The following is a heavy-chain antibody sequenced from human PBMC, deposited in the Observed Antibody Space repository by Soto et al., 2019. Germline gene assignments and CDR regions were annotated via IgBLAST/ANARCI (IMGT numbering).Heavy chain of an antibody. D-gene: IGHD5-12*01. V-gene: IGHV4-34*01. Sequence: PSETLSLTCAVYGGSFSGYYWSWIRQPPGKGLEWIGEINHSGSTNYNPSLKSRVTISVDTSKNQFSLKLSSVTAADTAVYYCAGASTWHPGAFDIWGLGTTVTVSS. CDR1: GGSFSGYY. CDR3: AGASTWHPGAFDI. J-gene: IGHJ3*02. CDR2: INHSGST.